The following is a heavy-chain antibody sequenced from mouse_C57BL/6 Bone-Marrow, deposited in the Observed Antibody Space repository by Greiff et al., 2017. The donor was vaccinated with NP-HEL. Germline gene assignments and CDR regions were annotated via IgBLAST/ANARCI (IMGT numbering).Heavy chain of an antibody. CDR1: GYAFSSSW. CDR2: IYPGDGDT. Sequence: VQLQQSGPELVKPGASVKISCKASGYAFSSSWMNWVKQRPGKGLEWIGRIYPGDGDTNYNGKFKGKATLTADKSSSKAYMQLSSLTSEDSAVYFCARTTVVGQFAYWGQGTLVTVSA. V-gene: IGHV1-82*01. CDR3: ARTTVVGQFAY. J-gene: IGHJ3*01. D-gene: IGHD1-1*01.